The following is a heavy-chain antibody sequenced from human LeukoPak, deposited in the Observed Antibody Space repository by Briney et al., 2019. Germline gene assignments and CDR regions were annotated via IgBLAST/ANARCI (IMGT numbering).Heavy chain of an antibody. D-gene: IGHD4-23*01. Sequence: GGSLRLSCAVSGFSFSSYWMSWVRQAPGKGLEWVANMNQDGSEKYYVDSVKGRFTISRDNAKNSLYLQMNNLRAEDTAVYYCARDVTTVVTPEDYWGQGTLVTVSS. CDR2: MNQDGSEK. CDR3: ARDVTTVVTPEDY. CDR1: GFSFSSYW. V-gene: IGHV3-7*01. J-gene: IGHJ4*02.